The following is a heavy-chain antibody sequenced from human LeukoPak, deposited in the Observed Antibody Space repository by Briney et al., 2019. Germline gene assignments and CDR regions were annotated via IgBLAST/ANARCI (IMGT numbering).Heavy chain of an antibody. V-gene: IGHV1-69*04. D-gene: IGHD3-22*01. CDR3: ARGSYYYDSSGREAP. CDR2: IIPIFGIA. J-gene: IGHJ5*02. CDR1: GGTFSSYA. Sequence: SVKVSCKASGGTFSSYAISWVRQAPGQGLEWMGRIIPIFGIANYAQKFQGRVTITADKSTSTAYMELSSLRSEDTAVYYCARGSYYYDSSGREAPWGQGTLVTVSS.